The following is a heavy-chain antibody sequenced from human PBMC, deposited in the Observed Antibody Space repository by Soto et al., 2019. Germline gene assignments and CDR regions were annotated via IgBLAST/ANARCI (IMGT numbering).Heavy chain of an antibody. Sequence: PSETLSLTCAVYGGSFSGYYWSWIRQPPGKGLEWIGEINHSGSTNYNPSLKSRVTISVDTSKNQFSLKLSSVTAADTAVYYCAREGDYVRYFDYWGQGTLVTVSS. CDR1: GGSFSGYY. CDR2: INHSGST. J-gene: IGHJ4*02. V-gene: IGHV4-34*01. CDR3: AREGDYVRYFDY. D-gene: IGHD4-17*01.